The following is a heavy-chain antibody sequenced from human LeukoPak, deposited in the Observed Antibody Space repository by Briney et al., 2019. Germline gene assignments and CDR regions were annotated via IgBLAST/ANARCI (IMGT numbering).Heavy chain of an antibody. J-gene: IGHJ4*02. CDR3: ATGYGDFRVEGRYFYS. D-gene: IGHD4-17*01. CDR1: DVSITNYD. Sequence: PSETLSLTCTVSDVSITNYDWSWVRQPPGKGLEFIGHVHYSGTTNYNPSLRSRVTISIDTSKKHFFLKLKSVTAADTAVYYCATGYGDFRVEGRYFYSWGQGTLVTVSS. CDR2: VHYSGTT. V-gene: IGHV4-59*01.